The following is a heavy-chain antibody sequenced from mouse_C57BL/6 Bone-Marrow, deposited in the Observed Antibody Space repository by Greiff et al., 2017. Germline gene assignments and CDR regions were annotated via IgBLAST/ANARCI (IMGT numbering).Heavy chain of an antibody. CDR3: ARTGYGSRGYYAMGY. CDR2: IWSGGST. CDR1: GFSLTSYG. V-gene: IGHV2-2*01. J-gene: IGHJ4*01. D-gene: IGHD1-1*01. Sequence: QVHVKQSGPGLVQPSQSLSITCTVSGFSLTSYGVHWVRQSPGKGLEWLGVIWSGGSTDYNAAFISRLSISKDNSKSQVFFKMNGLQADDTAIYYCARTGYGSRGYYAMGYWGQGTSVTVSS.